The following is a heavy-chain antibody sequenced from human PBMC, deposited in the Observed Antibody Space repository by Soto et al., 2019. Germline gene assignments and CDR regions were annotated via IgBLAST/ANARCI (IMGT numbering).Heavy chain of an antibody. CDR1: GFSFDDYA. J-gene: IGHJ3*02. CDR3: AKAERDAFQI. V-gene: IGHV3-9*01. Sequence: EVQLVESGGGLVQPGRSLRLSCAASGFSFDDYAMHWVRQAPGKGLEWVSGISWNSASIGYADSLKGRITISRDNAKNSLYLQMNSLRAEDTALYYCAKAERDAFQIWGQGTMVTVSS. CDR2: ISWNSASI.